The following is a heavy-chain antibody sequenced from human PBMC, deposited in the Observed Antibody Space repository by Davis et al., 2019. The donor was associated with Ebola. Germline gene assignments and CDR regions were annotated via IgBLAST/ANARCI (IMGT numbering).Heavy chain of an antibody. CDR1: GFTFSSYS. CDR2: ISSSSSYI. CDR3: ARDTYYVSSGYEPWDY. J-gene: IGHJ4*02. D-gene: IGHD3-22*01. V-gene: IGHV3-21*01. Sequence: PGGSLRLSCAASGFTFSSYSMNWVRQAPGKGLEWVSSISSSSSYIYYADSVKGRFTISRDNAKNSLYLQMNSLRAEDTAVYYCARDTYYVSSGYEPWDYWGQGTLVTVSS.